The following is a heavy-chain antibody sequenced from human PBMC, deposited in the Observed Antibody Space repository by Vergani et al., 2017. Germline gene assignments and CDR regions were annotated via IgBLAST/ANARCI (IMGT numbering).Heavy chain of an antibody. CDR1: GFSFSNYW. CDR3: VRLAGYCSGGNCYSNFDY. V-gene: IGHV3-7*01. Sequence: EVQLVESGGGLVQPGGSLRLSCVASGFSFSNYWMGWVRQAPGKGLEWVANIKPDEGEKYYVDSVKGRFTISRDNAKNSLYLQMNSLRAEGTAVYYCVRLAGYCSGGNCYSNFDYWGQGTLVTVSS. J-gene: IGHJ4*02. CDR2: IKPDEGEK. D-gene: IGHD2-15*01.